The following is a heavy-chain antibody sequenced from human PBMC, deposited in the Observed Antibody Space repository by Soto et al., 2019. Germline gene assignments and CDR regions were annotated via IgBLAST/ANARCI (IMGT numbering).Heavy chain of an antibody. J-gene: IGHJ4*02. CDR2: IIPIFGTA. V-gene: IGHV1-69*01. Sequence: QVQLVQSGAAVKKPGSSVKVSCKASGGTFSSYAISWVRQAPGQGLEWMGGIIPIFGTANYAQKFQGRVTITADESTSTAYMALSSLRAEDTAVYYCARVATRYYDILTGHVVYWGQGTLVTVSS. CDR3: ARVATRYYDILTGHVVY. D-gene: IGHD3-9*01. CDR1: GGTFSSYA.